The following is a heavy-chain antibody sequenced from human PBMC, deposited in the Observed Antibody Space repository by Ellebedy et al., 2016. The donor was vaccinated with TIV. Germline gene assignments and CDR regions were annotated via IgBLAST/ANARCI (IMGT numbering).Heavy chain of an antibody. CDR1: GFTFSDYY. CDR3: AREGYNWNYYFNY. D-gene: IGHD1-7*01. Sequence: GESLKISCAASGFTFSDYYMDWVRQAPGKGLEWVGRIRNKANSYTTEYAASVKGRFTVSRDDSKDSLYLQMNSLKTEDTAVYYCAREGYNWNYYFNYWGQGTLVTVSS. V-gene: IGHV3-72*01. J-gene: IGHJ4*02. CDR2: IRNKANSYTT.